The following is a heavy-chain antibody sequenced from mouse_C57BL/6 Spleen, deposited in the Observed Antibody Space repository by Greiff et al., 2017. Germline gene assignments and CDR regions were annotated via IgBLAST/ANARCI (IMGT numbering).Heavy chain of an antibody. Sequence: QVQLQQPGAELVKPGASVKMSCKASGYTFTSYWITWVKPRPGQGLEWIGDLYPGSGSTNYNEKFKSKATLTVDTSSSTAYMQLSSLTSEDSAVYYCARSDYYGSSYGYAMDYWGQGTSVTVSS. CDR2: LYPGSGST. CDR1: GYTFTSYW. V-gene: IGHV1-55*01. D-gene: IGHD1-1*01. CDR3: ARSDYYGSSYGYAMDY. J-gene: IGHJ4*01.